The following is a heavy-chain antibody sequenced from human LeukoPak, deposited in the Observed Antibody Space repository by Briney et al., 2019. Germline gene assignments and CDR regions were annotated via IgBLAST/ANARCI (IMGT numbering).Heavy chain of an antibody. D-gene: IGHD7-27*01. J-gene: IGHJ4*02. CDR2: INHSGNT. V-gene: IGHV4-34*01. Sequence: SETLSLTCAVYGGSFSHYYWSWIRQPPGKGLEWIGEINHSGNTNYNPSLKSRVTISVDTSKNQFSLNLRSVTAADTAVYYCARDWGYWGQGTLVTVSS. CDR1: GGSFSHYY. CDR3: ARDWGY.